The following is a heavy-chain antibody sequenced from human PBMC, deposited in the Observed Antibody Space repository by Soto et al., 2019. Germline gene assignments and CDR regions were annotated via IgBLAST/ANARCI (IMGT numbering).Heavy chain of an antibody. Sequence: EVQLVESGGGLVQPGGSLRLSCEASGFTFSNYWMHWVRQAPGKGLVWVSRVNTDGGTASYADSVKGRFTISRDNARNTLYLQMNSLRAEDTAVYYCARGQNTAMANWGQGTLVTVSS. D-gene: IGHD5-18*01. CDR1: GFTFSNYW. V-gene: IGHV3-74*01. CDR3: ARGQNTAMAN. CDR2: VNTDGGTA. J-gene: IGHJ4*02.